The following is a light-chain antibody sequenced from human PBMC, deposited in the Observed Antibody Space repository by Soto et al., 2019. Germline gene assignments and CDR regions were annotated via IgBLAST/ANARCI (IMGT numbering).Light chain of an antibody. V-gene: IGLV1-44*01. CDR1: RSNIGGHA. J-gene: IGLJ2*01. Sequence: QAVVTQPPSASGTPGQRVTISCSGSRSNIGGHAVNWYQQVPGTAPKRLIFSSDQRPSGVPERFSGSKSGTSASLAISGLQSEDEADYSCAAWDDSLNAVVFGGGTKLTVL. CDR2: SSD. CDR3: AAWDDSLNAVV.